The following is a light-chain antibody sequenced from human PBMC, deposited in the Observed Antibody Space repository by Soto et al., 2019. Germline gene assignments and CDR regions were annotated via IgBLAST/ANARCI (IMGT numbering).Light chain of an antibody. CDR2: AAS. Sequence: DIQMTQSPPSLSASVGDRVTITCRASQSISSYLNWYQQKPGKAPKLLIYAASSLQSGVPSRFSGSGSGTDFTLTISSLQPEDFATYYCQQSYRTPQTFGQGTKVEIK. CDR3: QQSYRTPQT. CDR1: QSISSY. J-gene: IGKJ1*01. V-gene: IGKV1-39*01.